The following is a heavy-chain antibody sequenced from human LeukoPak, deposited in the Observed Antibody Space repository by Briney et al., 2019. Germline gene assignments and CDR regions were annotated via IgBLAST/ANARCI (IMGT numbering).Heavy chain of an antibody. D-gene: IGHD6-6*01. J-gene: IGHJ4*02. V-gene: IGHV3-30-3*01. CDR1: GFTFGSYA. CDR3: ARDIRQLVPLWYFDY. Sequence: GRSLRLSCAASGFTFGSYAMHWVRQAPGKGLEWVAVISYDGSNKYYADSVKGRFTISRDNSKNTLYLQMNSLRAEDTAVYYCARDIRQLVPLWYFDYWGQGTLVTVSS. CDR2: ISYDGSNK.